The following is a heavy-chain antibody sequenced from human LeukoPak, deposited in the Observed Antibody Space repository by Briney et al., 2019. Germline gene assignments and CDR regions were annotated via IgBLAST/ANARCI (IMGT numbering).Heavy chain of an antibody. D-gene: IGHD6-13*01. J-gene: IGHJ5*02. V-gene: IGHV4-34*01. Sequence: SETLSLTCAVYGGSFSGYYWSWIRQPPGKGLEWIGEINHSGSTNYNPSLKSRVTISEDTSKNQFSLKLSSVTAADTAVYYCARGGESSSWYDWFDPWGQGTLVTVSS. CDR2: INHSGST. CDR1: GGSFSGYY. CDR3: ARGGESSSWYDWFDP.